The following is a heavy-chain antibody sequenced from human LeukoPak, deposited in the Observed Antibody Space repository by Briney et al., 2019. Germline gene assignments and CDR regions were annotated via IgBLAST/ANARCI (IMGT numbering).Heavy chain of an antibody. V-gene: IGHV1-2*02. CDR1: GYTFTGYY. Sequence: ASVEVSCKASGYTFTGYYMHWVRQAPGQGLEWMGWINPNSGGTNYAQKFQGRVTMTRDTSISTAYMELSRLRSDDTAVYYCARGLGYCSSTSCYSYWFDPWGQGTLVTVSS. CDR2: INPNSGGT. J-gene: IGHJ5*02. D-gene: IGHD2-2*02. CDR3: ARGLGYCSSTSCYSYWFDP.